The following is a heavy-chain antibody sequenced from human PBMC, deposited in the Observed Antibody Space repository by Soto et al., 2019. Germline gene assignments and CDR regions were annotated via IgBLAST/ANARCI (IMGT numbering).Heavy chain of an antibody. CDR3: AKESSRNSSPY. D-gene: IGHD1-1*01. V-gene: IGHV3-23*01. J-gene: IGHJ4*02. CDR2: ITSNADNR. CDR1: VFTCSTYA. Sequence: HPWGTLRLSCAASVFTCSTYAMNWVRQAPGKGLEWVSGITSNADNRYYAESVKGRFTISRDNSKNTLYLQMNSLRADDTAIYYCAKESSRNSSPYWGQGTLVTVSS.